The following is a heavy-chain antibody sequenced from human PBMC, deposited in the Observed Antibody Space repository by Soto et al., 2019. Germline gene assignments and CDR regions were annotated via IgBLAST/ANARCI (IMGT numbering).Heavy chain of an antibody. V-gene: IGHV3-23*01. CDR3: ARRSPSWAFDI. D-gene: IGHD2-15*01. CDR1: GFTFSSYS. CDR2: VSGSGSST. J-gene: IGHJ3*02. Sequence: PGGSLRLSCAASGFTFSSYSMNWVRQAPGKGLEWVSAVSGSGSSTYYADSVKGRFTISRDNSKNTLYLQMNSLRAEDTAEYYCARRSPSWAFDIWGQGTMVTVSS.